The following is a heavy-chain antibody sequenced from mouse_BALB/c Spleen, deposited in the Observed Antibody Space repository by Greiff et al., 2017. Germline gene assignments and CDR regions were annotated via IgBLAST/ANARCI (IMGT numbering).Heavy chain of an antibody. CDR1: GFDFSRYW. CDR2: INPDSSTI. J-gene: IGHJ1*01. Sequence: EVKLLESGGGLVQPGGSLKLSCAASGFDFSRYWMSWVRQAPGKGLEWIGEINPDSSTINYTPSLKDKFIISRDNAKNTLYLQMSKVRSEDTALYYCARRGLRLYWYFDVWGAGTTVTVSS. D-gene: IGHD2-2*01. V-gene: IGHV4-1*02. CDR3: ARRGLRLYWYFDV.